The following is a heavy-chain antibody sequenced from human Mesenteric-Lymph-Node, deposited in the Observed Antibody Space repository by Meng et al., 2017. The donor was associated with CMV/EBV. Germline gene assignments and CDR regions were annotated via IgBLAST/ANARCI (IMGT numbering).Heavy chain of an antibody. CDR2: IYYSGST. CDR3: ASRGSSTSWALNYYGMDV. CDR1: GGSISSYY. D-gene: IGHD2-2*01. V-gene: IGHV4-59*01. Sequence: SETLSLTCTVSGGSISSYYWSWIRQPPGKGLEWIGYIYYSGSTNYNPSLKSRVTTSVDTSKNQFSLKLSSVAAADTAVYYCASRGSSTSWALNYYGMDVWGQGTTVTVSS. J-gene: IGHJ6*02.